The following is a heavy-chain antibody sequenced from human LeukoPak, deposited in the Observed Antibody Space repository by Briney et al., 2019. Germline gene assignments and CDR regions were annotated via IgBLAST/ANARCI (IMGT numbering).Heavy chain of an antibody. J-gene: IGHJ4*02. D-gene: IGHD3-10*01. Sequence: SETLSLTCTVSSGSISTSNYYWGWVRQPPGKALEWIGNIFYSGSTYYSPSLKSRVTMSVDTSKNQFSLKLSSVTAADTAVYYCARDYWFGELFDYWGQGTLVTVSS. CDR3: ARDYWFGELFDY. V-gene: IGHV4-39*07. CDR1: SGSISTSNYY. CDR2: IFYSGST.